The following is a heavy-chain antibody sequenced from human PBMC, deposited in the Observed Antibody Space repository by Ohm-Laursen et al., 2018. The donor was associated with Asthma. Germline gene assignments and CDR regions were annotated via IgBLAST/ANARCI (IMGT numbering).Heavy chain of an antibody. CDR3: ARIGPEWELPGREYSLHH. CDR1: GFTFSSYT. CDR2: VSGLDSGAHT. Sequence: SLRLSCSASGFTFSSYTMSWVRQAPGKGLEWLSIVSGLDSGAHTYYADSVKGRFTISRDNSKSTLFLQMNSLRAEDTALYYCARIGPEWELPGREYSLHHWGQGTQVTVSS. D-gene: IGHD1-26*01. V-gene: IGHV3-23*01. J-gene: IGHJ1*01.